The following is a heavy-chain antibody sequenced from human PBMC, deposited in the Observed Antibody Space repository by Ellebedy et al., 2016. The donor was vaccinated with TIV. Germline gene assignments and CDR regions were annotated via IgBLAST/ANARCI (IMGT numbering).Heavy chain of an antibody. CDR1: GFTFSGYY. V-gene: IGHV3-11*01. D-gene: IGHD6-13*01. J-gene: IGHJ4*02. CDR3: ARLGVIAAAGVGDY. Sequence: GESLKISCSASGFTFSGYYMSWFRQAPGKGPEWVSYLSYSGDVMYYADSVKGRFTTSRDNAGNSLYLQMNSLRAEDTAVYYCARLGVIAAAGVGDYWGQGTLVIVSS. CDR2: LSYSGDVM.